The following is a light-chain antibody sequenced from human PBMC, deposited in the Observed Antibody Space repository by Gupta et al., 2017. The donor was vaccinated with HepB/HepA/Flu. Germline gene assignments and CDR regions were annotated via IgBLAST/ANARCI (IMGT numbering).Light chain of an antibody. Sequence: DIVMTQSPDSLVVVLVERATSNCKSSQNILYNSNNNNYLTWYQQKPGQPPRLLIYWASTRESGVPDRFSGGGSATDFTLTISSLRAEDVAIYYCQQYYRTPWTFGQGTKVEIK. CDR1: QNILYNSNNNNY. J-gene: IGKJ1*01. CDR2: WAS. V-gene: IGKV4-1*01. CDR3: QQYYRTPWT.